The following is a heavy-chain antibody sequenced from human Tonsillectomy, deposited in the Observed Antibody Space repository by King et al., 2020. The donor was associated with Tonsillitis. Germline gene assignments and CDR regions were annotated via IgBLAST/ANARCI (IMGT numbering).Heavy chain of an antibody. Sequence: VQLQESGPGLVKPSQTLSLTCTVSGDSISSGSYYWSWIRQPAGKGLEWIGRIYTSGSTNYNPSLKSRVTISVDTSKNQFSLKLSSVTAADTAVYYCARAAYSYGYWGDYWGQGTLVTVSS. J-gene: IGHJ4*02. D-gene: IGHD5-18*01. V-gene: IGHV4-61*02. CDR1: GDSISSGSYY. CDR2: IYTSGST. CDR3: ARAAYSYGYWGDY.